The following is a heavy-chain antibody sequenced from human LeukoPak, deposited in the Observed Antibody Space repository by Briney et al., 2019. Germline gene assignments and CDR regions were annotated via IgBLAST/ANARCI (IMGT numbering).Heavy chain of an antibody. D-gene: IGHD6-13*01. V-gene: IGHV1-18*01. CDR2: ISAYNGNT. Sequence: GPVKVSCKASGYTFTSYGISWVRQAPGQGLEWMGWISAYNGNTNYAQKLQGRVTMTTDTSTSTAYMELRSLRSDDTAVYYCARVGPYSSSQGYMDVWGKGTTVTVSS. CDR3: ARVGPYSSSQGYMDV. CDR1: GYTFTSYG. J-gene: IGHJ6*03.